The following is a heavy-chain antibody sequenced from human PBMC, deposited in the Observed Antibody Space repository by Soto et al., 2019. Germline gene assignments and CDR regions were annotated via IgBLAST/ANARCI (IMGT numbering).Heavy chain of an antibody. CDR1: GGYISSSNW. CDR2: IYHSGST. J-gene: IGHJ4*02. V-gene: IGHV4-4*02. Sequence: PSETLSLTCAVSGGYISSSNWWSWVRQPPGKGLEWIGEIYHSGSTNYNPSLKSRVTISVDKSKNQFSLKLSSVTAADTAVYYCAGEPVYYYDSSGYYGYFDYWGQGTPVTVSS. CDR3: AGEPVYYYDSSGYYGYFDY. D-gene: IGHD3-22*01.